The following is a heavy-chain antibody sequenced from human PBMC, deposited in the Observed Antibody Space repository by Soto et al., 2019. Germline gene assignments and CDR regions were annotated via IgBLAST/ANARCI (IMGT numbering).Heavy chain of an antibody. V-gene: IGHV3-21*01. CDR2: ISSSSSYI. CDR3: ARGPLRYFDWLLDY. J-gene: IGHJ4*02. D-gene: IGHD3-9*01. Sequence: EVQLVESGGGLVKPGGSLRLSCAASGFTFSSYSMNWVRQAPGKGLEWVSSISSSSSYIYYADSVKGRFTISRDNAKNSLYLQMNSLRAEDTAVYYCARGPLRYFDWLLDYWGQGTPVTVSS. CDR1: GFTFSSYS.